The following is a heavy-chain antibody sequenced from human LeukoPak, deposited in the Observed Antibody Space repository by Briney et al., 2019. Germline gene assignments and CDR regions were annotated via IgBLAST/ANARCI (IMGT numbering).Heavy chain of an antibody. J-gene: IGHJ4*02. D-gene: IGHD2-2*01. V-gene: IGHV1-2*02. CDR2: INPNSGGT. Sequence: ASVKVSCKASGYTFTGYYMHWVRQAPGQGLEWMGWINPNSGGTNCAQKFQGRVTMTRDTSISTAYMELSRLRSDDTAVYYCARAVFRPAAVDYWGQGTLVTVSS. CDR3: ARAVFRPAAVDY. CDR1: GYTFTGYY.